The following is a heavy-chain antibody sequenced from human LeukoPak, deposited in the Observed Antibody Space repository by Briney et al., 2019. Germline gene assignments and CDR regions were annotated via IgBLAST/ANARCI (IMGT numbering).Heavy chain of an antibody. J-gene: IGHJ4*02. CDR1: GFTFSSYE. D-gene: IGHD2-2*01. CDR3: ARDAGSSVRGIFDY. Sequence: GGSLRLSCAVSGFTFSSYEMTWVRQAPGKGLEWVSYIGLGGSSIYYADSVRGRFTISRDNAKNSLYLQMNSLRAEDTAVYYCARDAGSSVRGIFDYWGQGTLVTVSS. V-gene: IGHV3-48*03. CDR2: IGLGGSSI.